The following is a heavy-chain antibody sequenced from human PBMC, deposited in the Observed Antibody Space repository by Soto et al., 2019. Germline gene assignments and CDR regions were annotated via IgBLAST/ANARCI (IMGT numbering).Heavy chain of an antibody. J-gene: IGHJ4*02. D-gene: IGHD6-19*01. CDR3: ARGGSSGWYLALFFDY. CDR2: IIPIFGTA. CDR1: RGTFSSYA. V-gene: IGHV1-69*13. Sequence: SVKVSCKASRGTFSSYAISWVRQAHGQGLEWMGGIIPIFGTANYAQKFQGRVTITADESTSTAYMELSSLRSEDTAVYYCARGGSSGWYLALFFDYWGQGTLVTVSS.